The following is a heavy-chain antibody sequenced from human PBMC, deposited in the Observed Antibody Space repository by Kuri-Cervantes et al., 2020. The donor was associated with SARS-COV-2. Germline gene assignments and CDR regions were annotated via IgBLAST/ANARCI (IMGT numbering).Heavy chain of an antibody. Sequence: GGSLRLSCAASGFTFSSYAMHWVRRAPGKGLEWVAVISYDGSNKYYADSVKGRFTISRDNSKNTLYLQMNSLRAEDTAVYYCARLRQLEEGYWGQGTLVTVSS. D-gene: IGHD1-1*01. CDR3: ARLRQLEEGY. J-gene: IGHJ4*02. CDR2: ISYDGSNK. V-gene: IGHV3-30-3*01. CDR1: GFTFSSYA.